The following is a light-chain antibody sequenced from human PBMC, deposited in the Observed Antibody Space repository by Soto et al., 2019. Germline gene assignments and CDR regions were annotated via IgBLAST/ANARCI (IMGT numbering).Light chain of an antibody. V-gene: IGKV3-20*01. CDR3: QQYGSSVWT. Sequence: EVVLTQSPVTLSWSPGQTASLSCWASQYVSSTYLAWYQQQPGQAPRLLIYAASNRATGIPDRFTGSGSGTDFTLTISRLEHEDFGVYYCQQYGSSVWTFGQGTKVDIK. J-gene: IGKJ1*01. CDR2: AAS. CDR1: QYVSSTY.